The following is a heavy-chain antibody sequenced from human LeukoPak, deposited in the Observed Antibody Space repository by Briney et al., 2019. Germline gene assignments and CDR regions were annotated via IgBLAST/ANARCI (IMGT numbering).Heavy chain of an antibody. CDR3: ARAGATNDAFDI. D-gene: IGHD1-26*01. Sequence: SETLSLTCTVSGGSIGSSSYYWGWIRQPPGKGLEWIGSIYYSGSTYYNPSLKSRVTISVDTSKNQFSLKLSSATAADTAVYYCARAGATNDAFDIWGQGTMVTVSS. CDR1: GGSIGSSSYY. J-gene: IGHJ3*02. V-gene: IGHV4-39*07. CDR2: IYYSGST.